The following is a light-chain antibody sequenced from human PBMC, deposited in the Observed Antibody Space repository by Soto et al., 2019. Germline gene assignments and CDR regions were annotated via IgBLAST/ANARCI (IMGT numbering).Light chain of an antibody. Sequence: QSVLTQPPSVSGAPGQRVTISCTGSSSNIGAGYDVHWYQQLPGTAPKLLIYGNSNRPSGVPDRFSGSKSGTSASLAITGLQAEDEADYYCQVWESSSDQVVFAGGTKLTVL. J-gene: IGLJ2*01. V-gene: IGLV1-40*01. CDR2: GNS. CDR3: QVWESSSDQVV. CDR1: SSNIGAGYD.